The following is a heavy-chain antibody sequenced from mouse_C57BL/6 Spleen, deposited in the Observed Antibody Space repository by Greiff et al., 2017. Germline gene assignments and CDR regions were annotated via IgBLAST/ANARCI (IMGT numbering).Heavy chain of an antibody. J-gene: IGHJ4*01. Sequence: VQLQQSDAELVKPGASVKISCKVSGYTFTDHTIHWMKQRPEQGLEWIGYIYPRDGSTKYNEKFKGKATLTADKSSSTAYMQLNSLTSEDSAVYFCAREGVYDGYYVYAMDYWGQGTSVTVSS. D-gene: IGHD2-3*01. CDR3: AREGVYDGYYVYAMDY. CDR2: IYPRDGST. V-gene: IGHV1-78*01. CDR1: GYTFTDHT.